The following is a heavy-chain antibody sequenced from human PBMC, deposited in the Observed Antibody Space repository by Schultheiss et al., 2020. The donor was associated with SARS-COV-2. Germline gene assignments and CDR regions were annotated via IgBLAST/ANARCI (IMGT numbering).Heavy chain of an antibody. CDR3: ARGGNGTSIDP. Sequence: SETLSLTCAVYGGSFSGYYWSWIRQPPGKGLEWIGEINHSGSTNYNPSLKSRVTISVDTSKNQFSLKLSSVTAADTAVYYCARGGNGTSIDPWGQGTLVTVSS. CDR1: GGSFSGYY. J-gene: IGHJ5*02. CDR2: INHSGST. D-gene: IGHD5-24*01. V-gene: IGHV4-34*01.